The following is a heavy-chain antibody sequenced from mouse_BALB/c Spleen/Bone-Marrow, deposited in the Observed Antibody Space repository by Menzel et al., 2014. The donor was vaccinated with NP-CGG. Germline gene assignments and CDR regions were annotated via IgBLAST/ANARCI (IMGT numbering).Heavy chain of an antibody. V-gene: IGHV1-14*01. CDR2: ITPYNDDT. J-gene: IGHJ2*01. CDR1: GYTFTSYP. Sequence: VQLKDSGPELVKPGASVKMSCKASGYTFTSYPIHWVKQKPGQGLEWIGYITPYNDDTKYDEKFKGKATLTSDKSSSTAYMELSSLTSEDSAVYYCARWGGTPYFDYWGQGTTLTVSS. D-gene: IGHD4-1*01. CDR3: ARWGGTPYFDY.